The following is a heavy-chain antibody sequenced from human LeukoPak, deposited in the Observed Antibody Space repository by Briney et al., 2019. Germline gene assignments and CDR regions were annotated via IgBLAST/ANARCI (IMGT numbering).Heavy chain of an antibody. CDR2: IESNGLT. J-gene: IGHJ4*02. D-gene: IGHD1-1*01. CDR3: AKVDNWKYAHHDF. V-gene: IGHV3-74*01. Sequence: GGSLRLSCEASGFTFSSYWMHWVRQIPGKGLMWVSRIESNGLTLYADSVRDRFTISRDNSKYTLSLQMNSLRDDDTAVYYCAKVDNWKYAHHDFWGQGTLVTVSS. CDR1: GFTFSSYW.